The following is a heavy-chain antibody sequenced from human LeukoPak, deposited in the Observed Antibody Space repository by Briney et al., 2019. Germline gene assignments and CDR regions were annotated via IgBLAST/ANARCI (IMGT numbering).Heavy chain of an antibody. D-gene: IGHD3-10*01. J-gene: IGHJ4*02. CDR1: GYTFTGYY. CDR2: INPNSGGT. V-gene: IGHV1-2*02. CDR3: AITMVRGVIFDY. Sequence: GASVKVSCKASGYTFTGYYMHWVRQAPGEGLEWMGWINPNSGGTNYAQKFQGRVTMTRDTSISTAYMELSRLRSDDTAVYYCAITMVRGVIFDYWGQGTLVTVSS.